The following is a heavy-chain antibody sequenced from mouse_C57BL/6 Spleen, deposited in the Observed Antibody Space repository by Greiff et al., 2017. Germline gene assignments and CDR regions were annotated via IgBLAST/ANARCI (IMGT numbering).Heavy chain of an antibody. V-gene: IGHV1-76*01. Sequence: QVQLQQSGAELVRPGASVKLSCKASGYTFTDYYINWVKQRPGQGLEWIARIYPGSGNTYYNEKFKGKATLTAEKSSSTAYMQLSSLTSEDSAVYFCARGDGSSPFGNWGQGTTLTVSS. D-gene: IGHD1-1*01. CDR1: GYTFTDYY. J-gene: IGHJ2*01. CDR3: ARGDGSSPFGN. CDR2: IYPGSGNT.